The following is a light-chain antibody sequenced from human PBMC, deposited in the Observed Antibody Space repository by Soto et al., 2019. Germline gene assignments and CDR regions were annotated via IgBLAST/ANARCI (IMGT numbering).Light chain of an antibody. CDR1: QSISSW. CDR2: KAA. J-gene: IGKJ1*01. CDR3: QQYNSYWT. Sequence: DIQMTQSPSTLSASVGDRVTITCRASQSISSWLAWYQQKPGKAPKLLIYKAASLESGVPSRFSGSGSGTEFTLTISSLQPDDLATYYCQQYNSYWTFGQRTKVEIK. V-gene: IGKV1-5*03.